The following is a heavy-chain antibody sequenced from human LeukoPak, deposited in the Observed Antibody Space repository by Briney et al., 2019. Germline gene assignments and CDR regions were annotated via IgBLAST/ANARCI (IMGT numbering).Heavy chain of an antibody. CDR2: INTDGSTT. D-gene: IGHD3-16*02. CDR1: GFTFSDYW. J-gene: IGHJ6*03. Sequence: GGSLRLSCAASGFTFSDYWIDWVRQAPGQGLEWVANINTDGSTTNYVESVRGRFTISRDNSKHTLYLQMNGLRPEDTAVYYCAKSWGYTRPYYNYMDVWGKGTTVTVSS. CDR3: AKSWGYTRPYYNYMDV. V-gene: IGHV3-7*03.